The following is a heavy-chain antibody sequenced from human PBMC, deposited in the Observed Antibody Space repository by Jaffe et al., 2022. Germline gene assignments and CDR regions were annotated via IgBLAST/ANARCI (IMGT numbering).Heavy chain of an antibody. D-gene: IGHD2-15*01. J-gene: IGHJ6*03. V-gene: IGHV3-23*01. CDR1: GFTFSSYA. Sequence: EVQLLESGGGLVQPGGSLRLSCAASGFTFSSYAMSWVRQAPGKGLEWVSAISGSGGSTYYADSVKGRFTISRDNSKNTLYLQMNSLRAEDTAVYYCAKGKDCSGGSCPASPYYYYYMDVWGKGTTVTVSS. CDR2: ISGSGGST. CDR3: AKGKDCSGGSCPASPYYYYYMDV.